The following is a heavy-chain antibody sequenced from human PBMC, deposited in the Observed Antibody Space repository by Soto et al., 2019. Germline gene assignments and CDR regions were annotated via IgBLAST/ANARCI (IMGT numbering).Heavy chain of an antibody. J-gene: IGHJ4*02. CDR3: ARAKSYSSSSYLGY. Sequence: XESLRLSCAASGFTFSSYSMNWVRQAPGKGLEWVSSISSSSSYIYYADSVKGRFTISRDNAKNSLYLQMNSLRAEDTAVYYCARAKSYSSSSYLGYWGQGTLVTVSS. CDR2: ISSSSSYI. CDR1: GFTFSSYS. D-gene: IGHD6-6*01. V-gene: IGHV3-21*01.